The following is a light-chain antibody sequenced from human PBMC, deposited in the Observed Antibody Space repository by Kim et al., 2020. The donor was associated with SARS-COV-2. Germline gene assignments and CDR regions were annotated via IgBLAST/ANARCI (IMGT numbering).Light chain of an antibody. CDR3: LQHSTYPIT. Sequence: ASVGDRVTITGRASQDIRNDLGWYQQNPGRAPKRLIYGASSVQSGVPSRCSGSGSGTEFTLTISSVQPEDFATYFCLQHSTYPITFGQGTRLEIK. CDR2: GAS. V-gene: IGKV1-17*01. J-gene: IGKJ5*01. CDR1: QDIRND.